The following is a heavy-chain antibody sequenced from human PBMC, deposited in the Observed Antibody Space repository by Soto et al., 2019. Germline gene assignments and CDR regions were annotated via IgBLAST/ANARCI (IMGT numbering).Heavy chain of an antibody. CDR2: ISYDGSNK. J-gene: IGHJ3*02. D-gene: IGHD3-3*01. Sequence: GGSLRLSCAASGFTFSSYAMHWVRQAPGKGLEWVAVISYDGSNKYYADSVKGRFTISRDNSKNTLYLQMNSLRAEDTAVYYCARDPLGRYYDFWSDSPDAFDIWGQGTMVTVSS. CDR1: GFTFSSYA. V-gene: IGHV3-30-3*01. CDR3: ARDPLGRYYDFWSDSPDAFDI.